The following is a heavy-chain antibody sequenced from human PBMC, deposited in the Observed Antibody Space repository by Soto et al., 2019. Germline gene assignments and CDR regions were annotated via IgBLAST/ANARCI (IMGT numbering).Heavy chain of an antibody. J-gene: IGHJ4*02. CDR2: ISYDGSNK. Sequence: GGSLRLSCAASGFTFSSYGMHWVRQAPGKGLEWVAVISYDGSNKYYADSVKGRFTISRDNSKNTLYLQMNSLRAEDTAVYYCAKDVEKVEMATSDYFDYWGQGTLVTVSS. D-gene: IGHD5-12*01. CDR1: GFTFSSYG. V-gene: IGHV3-30*18. CDR3: AKDVEKVEMATSDYFDY.